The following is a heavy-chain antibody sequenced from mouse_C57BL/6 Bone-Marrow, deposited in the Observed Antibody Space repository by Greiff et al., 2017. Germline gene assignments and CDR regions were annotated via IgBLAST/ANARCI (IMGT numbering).Heavy chain of an antibody. V-gene: IGHV1-72*01. Sequence: QVQLQQSGAELVKPGASVKLSCKASGYTFTSYWMHWVKQRPGRGLEWIGRIDPYSGGTKYNEKFKSKATLTVDKPSSTAYMQLSSMTSEDSAVDYCARGGDYFAWFACWGQGTLVTVSA. D-gene: IGHD2-13*01. CDR3: ARGGDYFAWFAC. J-gene: IGHJ3*01. CDR1: GYTFTSYW. CDR2: IDPYSGGT.